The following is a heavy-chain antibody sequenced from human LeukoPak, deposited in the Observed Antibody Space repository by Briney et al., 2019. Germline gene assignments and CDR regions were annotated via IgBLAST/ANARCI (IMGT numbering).Heavy chain of an antibody. CDR3: ARGFGDWGRIDY. CDR1: GGSFSGYY. Sequence: SETLSLTCAVYGGSFSGYYWSWIRQPPGKGLEWIGEINHSGSTNYNPSLKSRVTISVDTSKNQFSLKLSSVTAADTAVYYCARGFGDWGRIDYWGQGTLVTVSS. CDR2: INHSGST. D-gene: IGHD2-21*02. J-gene: IGHJ4*02. V-gene: IGHV4-34*01.